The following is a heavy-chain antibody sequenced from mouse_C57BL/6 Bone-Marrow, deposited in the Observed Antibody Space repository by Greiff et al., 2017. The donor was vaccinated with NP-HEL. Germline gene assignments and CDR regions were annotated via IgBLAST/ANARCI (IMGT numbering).Heavy chain of an antibody. D-gene: IGHD1-1*01. Sequence: VQLKESGAELVRPGASVKLSCTASGFNIKDDYMHWVKQRPEQGLEWIGWIDPENGDTEYASKFQGKATITADTSSNTAYLQLSSLTSEDTAVYYCRYGSSSYWGQGTLVTVSA. CDR1: GFNIKDDY. CDR3: RYGSSSY. CDR2: IDPENGDT. V-gene: IGHV14-4*01. J-gene: IGHJ3*01.